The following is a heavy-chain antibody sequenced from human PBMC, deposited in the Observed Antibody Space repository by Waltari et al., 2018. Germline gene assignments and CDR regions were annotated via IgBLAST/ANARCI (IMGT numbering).Heavy chain of an antibody. V-gene: IGHV4-39*01. D-gene: IGHD2-21*02. CDR3: ARAYCNGDCYFDY. CDR1: GGSISSSLYY. J-gene: IGHJ4*02. CDR2: IYYSGST. Sequence: QLQLQESGPGLVQPSETLSLTCTVPGGSISSSLYYWCWLPQPLGKGLEWSGNIYYSGSTYYNPSLKSRITISVDTSKNQFSLKLSSVTAADTAVFYCARAYCNGDCYFDYWGQGTLVTVSS.